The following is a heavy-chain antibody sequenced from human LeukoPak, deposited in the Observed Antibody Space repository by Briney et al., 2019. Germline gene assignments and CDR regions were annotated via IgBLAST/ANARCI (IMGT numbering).Heavy chain of an antibody. D-gene: IGHD6-13*01. CDR3: ARGSGAAAGTD. Sequence: ASVKVSCKASGYTFTSYDINWVRQATGQGLEWMGWMNPNSRITGYAQKFQGRVTITRNTSTSTAYMELSSLRSEDTAVYYCARGSGAAAGTDWGQGTLVTVPS. V-gene: IGHV1-8*03. CDR1: GYTFTSYD. J-gene: IGHJ4*02. CDR2: MNPNSRIT.